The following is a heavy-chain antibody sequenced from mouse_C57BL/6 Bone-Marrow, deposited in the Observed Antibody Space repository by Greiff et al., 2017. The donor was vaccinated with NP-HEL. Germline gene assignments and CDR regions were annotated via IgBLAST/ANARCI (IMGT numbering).Heavy chain of an antibody. J-gene: IGHJ2*01. CDR3: ARWIIILHYYYGRDY. CDR1: GYTFTDYY. Sequence: EVKLMESGPVLVKPGASVKMSCKASGYTFTDYYMNWVKQSHGKSLEWIGVINPYNGGTSYNQKFKGKATLTVDKSSSTAYMELNSLTSEDSAVYYCARWIIILHYYYGRDYWGQGTTLTVSS. CDR2: INPYNGGT. V-gene: IGHV1-19*01. D-gene: IGHD1-1*01.